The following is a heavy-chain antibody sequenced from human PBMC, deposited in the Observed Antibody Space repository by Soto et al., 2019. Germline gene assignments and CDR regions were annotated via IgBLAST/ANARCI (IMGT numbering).Heavy chain of an antibody. CDR3: AKDISTTLLGMDV. CDR1: GFTFSSYA. CDR2: ISGSGGST. D-gene: IGHD2-2*01. J-gene: IGHJ6*02. Sequence: HPGGSLRLSCVASGFTFSSYAMSWVRQAPGKGLEWVSAISGSGGSTYYADSVKGRFTISRDNSKNTLYLQMNSLRAEDTAVYYCAKDISTTLLGMDVWGQGTTVTVSS. V-gene: IGHV3-23*01.